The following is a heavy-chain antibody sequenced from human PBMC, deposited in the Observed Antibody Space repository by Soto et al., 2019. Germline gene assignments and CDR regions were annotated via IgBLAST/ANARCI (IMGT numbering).Heavy chain of an antibody. CDR2: IYYSGST. D-gene: IGHD2-8*01. CDR1: GGSISSYY. J-gene: IGHJ6*02. Sequence: PSETLSLTCTVSGGSISSYYWSWIRQPPGKGLEWIGYIYYSGSTNYNPSLKSRVTISVDTSKNQFSLKLSSVTAADTAVYYCARDRGDCTNGVCDLYYYYGMDVWGQGTTVTVSS. V-gene: IGHV4-59*01. CDR3: ARDRGDCTNGVCDLYYYYGMDV.